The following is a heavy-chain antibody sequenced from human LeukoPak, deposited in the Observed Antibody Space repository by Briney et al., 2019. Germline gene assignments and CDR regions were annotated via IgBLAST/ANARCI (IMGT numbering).Heavy chain of an antibody. V-gene: IGHV3-33*01. CDR3: ARTGYCSGGSCYGFDY. Sequence: PGGSLRLSCAASGFTFSSYGMHWVRQAPGKGLEWVAVIWYDGSNKYYADSVKGRFTISRDNSKNTLYLQMNSLRAEDTAVYCCARTGYCSGGSCYGFDYWGQGTLVTVSS. D-gene: IGHD2-15*01. CDR1: GFTFSSYG. J-gene: IGHJ4*02. CDR2: IWYDGSNK.